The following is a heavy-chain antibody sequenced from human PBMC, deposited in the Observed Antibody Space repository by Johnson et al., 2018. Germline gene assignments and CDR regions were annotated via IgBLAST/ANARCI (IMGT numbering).Heavy chain of an antibody. V-gene: IGHV3-30-3*02. Sequence: QLVESGGGLVQPGGSLRLSCAASGFTFSSYAMHWVRQAPGKGLEWVAVISYDGSNKYYADSVKGRFTISRDNSKNTLYLQMNSLRAEDTAVYYCAKSTNYYYYYMDVWGKGTTVTVSS. CDR3: AKSTNYYYYYMDV. CDR1: GFTFSSYA. J-gene: IGHJ6*03. CDR2: ISYDGSNK.